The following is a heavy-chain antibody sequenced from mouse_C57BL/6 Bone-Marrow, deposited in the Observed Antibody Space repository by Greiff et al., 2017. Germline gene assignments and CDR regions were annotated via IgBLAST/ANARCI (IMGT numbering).Heavy chain of an antibody. CDR2: IYPRSGNT. V-gene: IGHV1-81*01. CDR1: GYTFTSYG. Sequence: QVQLQQSGAELARPGASVKLSCKASGYTFTSYGISWVKQRTGQGLEWIGEIYPRSGNTYYNEKFKGKATLTADKSSSTAYMELRSLTSEDSAVYFWAKGEYYGSSAMDYWGQGTSVTVSS. D-gene: IGHD1-1*01. CDR3: AKGEYYGSSAMDY. J-gene: IGHJ4*01.